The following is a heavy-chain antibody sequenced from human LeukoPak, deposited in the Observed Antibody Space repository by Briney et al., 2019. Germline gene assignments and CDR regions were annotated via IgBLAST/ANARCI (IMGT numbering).Heavy chain of an antibody. V-gene: IGHV4-30-4*08. CDR1: GGSISSGDYY. J-gene: IGHJ4*02. CDR3: ARSPRMVVAATYYFDY. Sequence: KSSQTLSLTCTVSGGSISSGDYYWSWIRQPPGKGLEWIGYIYYSGSTYYNPSLKSRVTISVDTSKNQFSLKLSSVTAADTAVYYCARSPRMVVAATYYFDYWGQGTLVTVSS. CDR2: IYYSGST. D-gene: IGHD2-15*01.